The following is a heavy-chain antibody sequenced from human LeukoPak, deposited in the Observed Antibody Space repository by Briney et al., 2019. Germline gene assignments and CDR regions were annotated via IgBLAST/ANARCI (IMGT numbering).Heavy chain of an antibody. CDR3: AREIYDSSGYYYTDAFDI. CDR2: IKQDGSEK. CDR1: GFTFSSYW. D-gene: IGHD3-22*01. Sequence: GGSLRLSCAASGFTFSSYWTSWVRQAPGKGLEWVANIKQDGSEKYYVDSVKGRFTISRDNAKNSLYLQMNSLRAEDTAVYYCAREIYDSSGYYYTDAFDIWGQGTMVTVSS. J-gene: IGHJ3*02. V-gene: IGHV3-7*03.